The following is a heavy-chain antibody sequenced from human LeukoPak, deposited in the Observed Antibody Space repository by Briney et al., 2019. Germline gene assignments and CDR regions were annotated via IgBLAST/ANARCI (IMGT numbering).Heavy chain of an antibody. V-gene: IGHV3-23*01. D-gene: IGHD3-3*01. CDR3: AKIPVTILDYYYYMDV. CDR1: GFTFSNSA. J-gene: IGHJ6*03. CDR2: LSGSGITT. Sequence: PGGSLRLSCAASGFTFSNSAMSWVRQAPGKGLEWVSTLSGSGITTYYADSVKGRFTISRDNSKNTLYLQMNSLRAEDTAVYYCAKIPVTILDYYYYMDVWGKGTTVTVSS.